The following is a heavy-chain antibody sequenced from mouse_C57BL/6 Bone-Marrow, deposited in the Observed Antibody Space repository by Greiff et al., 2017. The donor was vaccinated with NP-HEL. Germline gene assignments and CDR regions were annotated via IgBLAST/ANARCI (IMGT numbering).Heavy chain of an antibody. CDR3: ARDMGYFDV. CDR2: IRNKANGYTT. Sequence: EVKLMESGGGLVQPGGSLSLSCAASGYTFTDYYMSWVRQPPGKALEWLGFIRNKANGYTTEYSAYVKGRFTISRDNSQSNLYLQMNALRAEDSATYYCARDMGYFDVWGTGTTVTVSS. V-gene: IGHV7-3*01. J-gene: IGHJ1*03. CDR1: GYTFTDYY.